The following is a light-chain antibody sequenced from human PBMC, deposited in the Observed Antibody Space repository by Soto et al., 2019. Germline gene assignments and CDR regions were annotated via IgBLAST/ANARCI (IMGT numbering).Light chain of an antibody. Sequence: QSALTQPPSASGSPGQSVTISCIGTSSDVGGYNYVSWYQQPPGKAPKLMIYEVTKRPSGVPDRFSGSKSGNTAYLTISGLQVEDEAEYFCFSFTTTSTHVFGTGTKVTVL. CDR1: SSDVGGYNY. V-gene: IGLV2-8*01. CDR2: EVT. CDR3: FSFTTTSTHV. J-gene: IGLJ1*01.